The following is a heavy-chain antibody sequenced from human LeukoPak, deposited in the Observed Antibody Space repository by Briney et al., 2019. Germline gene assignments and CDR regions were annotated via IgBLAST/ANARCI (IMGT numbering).Heavy chain of an antibody. CDR3: ARVGSGYCSSTSCYWGLFDY. CDR1: GFTFDDYG. Sequence: GGSLRLSSAASGFTFDDYGMSWVRQAPGKGLEWVSGINWNGGSTGYADSVKGRFTISRDNAKNSLYLQMNSLRAEDTALYYCARVGSGYCSSTSCYWGLFDYWGQGTLVTVSS. J-gene: IGHJ4*02. V-gene: IGHV3-20*04. D-gene: IGHD2-2*01. CDR2: INWNGGST.